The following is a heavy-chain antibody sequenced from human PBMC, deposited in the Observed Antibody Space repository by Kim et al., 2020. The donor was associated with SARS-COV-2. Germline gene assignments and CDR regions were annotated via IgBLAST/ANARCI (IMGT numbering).Heavy chain of an antibody. CDR3: ARDPPTGGSRAACAFDV. CDR1: GFSLSDYS. V-gene: IGHV3-48*01. J-gene: IGHJ3*01. CDR2: ISRGGETT. Sequence: GGSLRLSCGASGFSLSDYSINLVRQAPGKGREWISYISRGGETTHYADALKGRFPISRDNAKSSVYLPVGGLRFEDTAVYYCARDPPTGGSRAACAFDV. D-gene: IGHD2-8*02.